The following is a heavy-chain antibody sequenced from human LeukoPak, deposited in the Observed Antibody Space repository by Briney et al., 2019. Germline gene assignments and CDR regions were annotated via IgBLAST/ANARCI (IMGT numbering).Heavy chain of an antibody. J-gene: IGHJ4*02. D-gene: IGHD2-21*02. CDR1: GFTFSSYA. CDR2: ISGSGGST. V-gene: IGHV3-23*01. Sequence: GGSLRLSCAASGFTFSSYAMSWVRQAPGKGLEWVSAISGSGGSTYYTDSVKGRFTISRDNSKNTLYLQMNSLRAEDTAVYYCAKDRAYCGGDCYPGSDFDYWGQGTLVTVSS. CDR3: AKDRAYCGGDCYPGSDFDY.